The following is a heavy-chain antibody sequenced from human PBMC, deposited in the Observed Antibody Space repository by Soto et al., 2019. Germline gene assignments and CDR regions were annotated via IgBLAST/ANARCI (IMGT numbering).Heavy chain of an antibody. J-gene: IGHJ3*02. V-gene: IGHV3-23*01. CDR3: AKGVDCGGDCYSAALRAFDI. CDR1: GFTFSSYA. Sequence: GGSLRLSCAASGFTFSSYAISCVRQAQGKRLERVSAISGSGGSTYYADSVKGRFTISRDNSKNTLYLQMNSLRAEDTAVYYCAKGVDCGGDCYSAALRAFDIWGQGTMVTVSS. D-gene: IGHD2-21*02. CDR2: ISGSGGST.